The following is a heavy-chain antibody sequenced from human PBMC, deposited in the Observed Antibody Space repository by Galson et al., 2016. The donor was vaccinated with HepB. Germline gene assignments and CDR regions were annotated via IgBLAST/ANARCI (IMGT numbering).Heavy chain of an antibody. CDR1: GGSISRGSYY. CDR3: ARSNWGFPERVYYYYMDV. Sequence: TLSLTCTVSGGSISRGSYYWSWIRQPAGKGLEWIGRIYTSGSTNYNPSLKSRVTMSVDTSKSQFSLKLSSVTAADTAVYYCARSNWGFPERVYYYYMDVWGKGTTVTVSS. D-gene: IGHD7-27*01. J-gene: IGHJ6*03. V-gene: IGHV4-61*02. CDR2: IYTSGST.